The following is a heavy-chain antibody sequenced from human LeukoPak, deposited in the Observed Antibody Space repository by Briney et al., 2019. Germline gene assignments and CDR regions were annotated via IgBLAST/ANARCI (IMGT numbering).Heavy chain of an antibody. V-gene: IGHV3-21*01. D-gene: IGHD3-10*02. CDR1: GFTFSNYN. CDR3: AELGITMIGGV. Sequence: PGGSLRLSCADSGFTFSNYNMNWVRQAPGKAMEWVSSITSSGTYTFYVDSVKGRFTISRDNAKNSLYLQMNSLRAEDTAVYYCAELGITMIGGVWGKGTTVTISS. J-gene: IGHJ6*04. CDR2: ITSSGTYT.